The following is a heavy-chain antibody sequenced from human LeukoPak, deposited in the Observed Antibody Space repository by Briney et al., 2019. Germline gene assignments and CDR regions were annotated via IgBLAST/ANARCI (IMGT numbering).Heavy chain of an antibody. CDR2: IRYDGSNK. Sequence: TGGSLRLSCAASGFTSSSYGMHWVRQAPGKGLEWVAFIRYDGSNKYYADSVKGRFTISRDNSKNTLYLQMNSLRAEDTAVYYCAKDHNPFRGLTYWGQGTLVTVSS. D-gene: IGHD3-10*01. J-gene: IGHJ4*02. CDR3: AKDHNPFRGLTY. CDR1: GFTSSSYG. V-gene: IGHV3-30*02.